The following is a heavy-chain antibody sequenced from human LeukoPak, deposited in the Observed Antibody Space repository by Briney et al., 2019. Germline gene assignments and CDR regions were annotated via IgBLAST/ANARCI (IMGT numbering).Heavy chain of an antibody. CDR1: GFNFNVYS. CDR3: ARNPSTSIEF. CDR2: ITSDSNTI. Sequence: GGSLRLSCAASGFNFNVYSMNWVRQAPGKGLEWISYITSDSNTIYYADSVRGRFTISRDNAKNTLYLQMNSLRAEDTAVYYCARNPSTSIEFWGQGTLVTVSS. D-gene: IGHD1-1*01. V-gene: IGHV3-48*04. J-gene: IGHJ4*02.